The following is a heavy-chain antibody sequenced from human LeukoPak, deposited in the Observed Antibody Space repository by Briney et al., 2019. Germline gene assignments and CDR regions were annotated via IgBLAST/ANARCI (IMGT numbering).Heavy chain of an antibody. J-gene: IGHJ4*02. CDR1: GFTFSNYW. CDR3: ARDVTPFI. Sequence: GGSLRLSCAASGFTFSNYWMTWVRQAPGKGLEWVANIKQDGSGEYYVDSVKGRFTISRDNTKNSLYLQMNSLRAEDTAVYYCARDVTPFIWGQGTLVTVSS. CDR2: IKQDGSGE. V-gene: IGHV3-7*03. D-gene: IGHD2-15*01.